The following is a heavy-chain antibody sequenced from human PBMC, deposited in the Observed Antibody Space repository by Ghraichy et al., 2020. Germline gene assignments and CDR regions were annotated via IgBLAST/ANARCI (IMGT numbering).Heavy chain of an antibody. V-gene: IGHV3-23*01. Sequence: GGSLRLSCAASGFTFSSYAMSWVRQAPGKGLEWVSTISGSGGSTYYADSVKGRFTISRDNSKNTLFLQMNSLTAEDTAVYYCAKDLPLTPNWFYPWGQGTLVTVSS. CDR3: AKDLPLTPNWFYP. CDR2: ISGSGGST. CDR1: GFTFSSYA. D-gene: IGHD2-15*01. J-gene: IGHJ5*02.